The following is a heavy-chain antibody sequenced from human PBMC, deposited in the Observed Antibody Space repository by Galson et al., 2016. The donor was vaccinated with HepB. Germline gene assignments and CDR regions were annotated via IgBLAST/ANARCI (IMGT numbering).Heavy chain of an antibody. CDR1: GFPFHSYT. J-gene: IGHJ6*02. V-gene: IGHV1-69*01. Sequence: SCAASGFPFHSYTMNWVRQAPGKGLEWMGGISPIFDTANYAQKFQGRVPITADESTSTAYLELSSLRADDTAVYYCARGNYGVEDYYGMDVWGQGTTVTVSS. CDR2: ISPIFDTA. CDR3: ARGNYGVEDYYGMDV. D-gene: IGHD4-17*01.